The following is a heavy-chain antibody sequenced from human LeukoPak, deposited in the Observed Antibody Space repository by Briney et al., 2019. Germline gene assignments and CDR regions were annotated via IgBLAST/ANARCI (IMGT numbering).Heavy chain of an antibody. D-gene: IGHD2-21*01. J-gene: IGHJ4*02. CDR3: ARDRGDGYN. V-gene: IGHV3-48*04. CDR1: RFTFSSYS. CDR2: ISSSSSTI. Sequence: PGGSLRLSCAASRFTFSSYSMNWVRQAPGKGLEWVSYISSSSSTIYYADSVKGRFTISRDNAKNSLYLQMNSLRAEDTAVYYCARDRGDGYNWGQGTLVTVSS.